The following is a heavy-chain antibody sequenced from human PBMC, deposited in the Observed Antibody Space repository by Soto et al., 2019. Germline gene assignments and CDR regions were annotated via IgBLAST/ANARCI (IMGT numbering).Heavy chain of an antibody. CDR1: GFTFSSYG. CDR2: IWYDGSNK. D-gene: IGHD6-19*01. CDR3: ARGKSSGWYGDY. Sequence: VQLVESGGGVVQPGRSLRLSCAASGFTFSSYGMHWVRQAPGKGLEWVAVIWYDGSNKYYADSVKGRFTISRDNSKNTLYLQMNSLRAEDTAVYYCARGKSSGWYGDYWGQGTLVTVSS. V-gene: IGHV3-33*01. J-gene: IGHJ4*02.